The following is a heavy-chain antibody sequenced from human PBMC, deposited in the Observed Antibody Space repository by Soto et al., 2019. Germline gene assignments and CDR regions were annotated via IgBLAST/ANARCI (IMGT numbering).Heavy chain of an antibody. D-gene: IGHD5-18*01. Sequence: EVPLVESGGGLVQPGGSLRLSCAASGFTVSSNYMSWVRQAPGKGLEWVSVIYSGGSAYYADSVKGRFTISRDNSKNTLYLQMNSLRAEDTAVYYYARHGYSYGGGYFDYWGQGTLVTVSS. CDR3: ARHGYSYGGGYFDY. J-gene: IGHJ4*02. CDR2: IYSGGSA. CDR1: GFTVSSNY. V-gene: IGHV3-66*04.